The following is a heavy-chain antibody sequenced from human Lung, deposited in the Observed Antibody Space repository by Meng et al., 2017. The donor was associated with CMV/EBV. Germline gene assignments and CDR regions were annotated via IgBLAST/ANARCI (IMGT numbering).Heavy chain of an antibody. J-gene: IGHJ4*02. CDR3: SQCHRGGYCGY. CDR2: IYWDDLK. Sequence: QITLKESGPTVMKPTQTLTLTCTFSGFSLSRDFVGVGWIRQPPGKALEWLSIIYWDDLKRYSPSLKDRLTITKDTYGNQVVLTMTNIDPADTATYYCSQCHRGGYCGYWGQATLVTVSS. V-gene: IGHV2-5*02. CDR1: GFSLSRDFVG. D-gene: IGHD1-26*01.